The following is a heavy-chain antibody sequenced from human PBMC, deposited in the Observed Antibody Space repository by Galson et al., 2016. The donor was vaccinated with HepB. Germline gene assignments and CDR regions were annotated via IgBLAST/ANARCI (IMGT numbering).Heavy chain of an antibody. Sequence: SLRLSCAASGFTFRSYGMNWVRQAPGKGLEWVSGISGSGGGAYYGDSGKGRFTISRDNSKNTLPLQINSLRTADTAVYYWAKKGRIGDGLDVWGQGTTVTVSS. J-gene: IGHJ6*02. CDR3: AKKGRIGDGLDV. D-gene: IGHD3-10*01. V-gene: IGHV3-23*01. CDR2: ISGSGGGA. CDR1: GFTFRSYG.